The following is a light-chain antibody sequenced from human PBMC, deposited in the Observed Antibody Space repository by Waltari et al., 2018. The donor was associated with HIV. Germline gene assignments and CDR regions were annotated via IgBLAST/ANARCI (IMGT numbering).Light chain of an antibody. CDR1: HAISNY. V-gene: IGKV1-33*01. Sequence: DIQMTQSPSSLSASVGDRVTITCQASHAISNYLNWYQQKPGKAPNLLIYDASNLETGVPSSFTGSGSGTEFTFTISNLHTEDIATYYCQHYGNPPNTFGGGTKVEIK. J-gene: IGKJ4*01. CDR2: DAS. CDR3: QHYGNPPNT.